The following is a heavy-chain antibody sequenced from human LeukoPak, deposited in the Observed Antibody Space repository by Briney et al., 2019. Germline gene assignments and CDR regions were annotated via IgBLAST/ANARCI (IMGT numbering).Heavy chain of an antibody. Sequence: ASVKVSCKASGYTFTNHAIHWVRQAPGQRLEWMGWINVGNANTKYSQMFLGRVTITRDTSANTAYMELTSLRSEDTAVYYCARRDRRHFDYWGQGTLVTVSS. J-gene: IGHJ4*02. CDR2: INVGNANT. CDR1: GYTFTNHA. V-gene: IGHV1-3*01. CDR3: ARRDRRHFDY. D-gene: IGHD3-22*01.